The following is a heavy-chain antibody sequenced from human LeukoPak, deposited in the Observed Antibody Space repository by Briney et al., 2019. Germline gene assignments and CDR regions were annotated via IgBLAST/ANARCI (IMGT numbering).Heavy chain of an antibody. CDR1: GFSFSTYV. CDR3: AKCQSPYYTGSGTSSPFDF. CDR2: IGAGGASGTKT. V-gene: IGHV3-23*01. J-gene: IGHJ4*02. D-gene: IGHD3-10*01. Sequence: PGGSLRLSCAASGFSFSTYVMNWVRQAPGKGLEWVSTIGAGGASGTKTFYADSVKGRFTIFRDNSKNMLYLQMSSLRADDTAAYYCAKCQSPYYTGSGTSSPFDFWGQGTLVTVSS.